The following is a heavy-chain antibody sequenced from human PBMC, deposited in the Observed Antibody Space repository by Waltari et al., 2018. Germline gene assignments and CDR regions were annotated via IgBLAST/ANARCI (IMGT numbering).Heavy chain of an antibody. CDR1: GFTFSSYW. Sequence: EVQLVESGGGLVQPGGSLRLSCAASGFTFSSYWMSWVRQAPGKGLEWVANIKQDGSEKYYVDSVKGRFTISRDNAKNSLYLQMNSLRAEDTAVYYCARASLFDWPNYYYGMDVWGQGTTVTVSS. CDR3: ARASLFDWPNYYYGMDV. CDR2: IKQDGSEK. D-gene: IGHD3-9*01. V-gene: IGHV3-7*01. J-gene: IGHJ6*02.